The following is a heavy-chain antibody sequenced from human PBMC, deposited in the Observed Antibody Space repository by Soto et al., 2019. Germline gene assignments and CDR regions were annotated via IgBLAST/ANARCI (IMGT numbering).Heavy chain of an antibody. Sequence: SETLSLTCTVSGGSISSYYWSWIRQPPGKGLEWIGYIYYSGSTNYNPSLKSRVTISVHTSKNQFSLKLSSVTAADTAVYYCATLSAVPAVYFDFWGPGALVTVSS. CDR2: IYYSGST. CDR1: GGSISSYY. V-gene: IGHV4-59*08. D-gene: IGHD2-2*01. J-gene: IGHJ4*02. CDR3: ATLSAVPAVYFDF.